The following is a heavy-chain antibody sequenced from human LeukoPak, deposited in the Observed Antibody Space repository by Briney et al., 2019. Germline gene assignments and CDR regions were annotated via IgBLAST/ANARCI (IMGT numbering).Heavy chain of an antibody. Sequence: SETLSLTCTVSGGSISSSSYYWGWIHQPPGKGLEWIGSIYYSGSTYYNPSLKSRVTISVDTSKNQFSLKLSSVTAADTAVYYCARQRTLGVRGVITPYYFDYWGQGTLVTVSS. CDR2: IYYSGST. D-gene: IGHD3-10*01. J-gene: IGHJ4*02. CDR3: ARQRTLGVRGVITPYYFDY. CDR1: GGSISSSSYY. V-gene: IGHV4-39*01.